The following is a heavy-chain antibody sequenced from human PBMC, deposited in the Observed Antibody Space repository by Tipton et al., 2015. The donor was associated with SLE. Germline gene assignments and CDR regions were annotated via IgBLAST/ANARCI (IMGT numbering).Heavy chain of an antibody. Sequence: TLSLTCAVYGGSTSDRNWGWIRQPPGKGLEWIGEIHHIGGTKYSPSLNSRVTISIDTSKNQFSLKLISVTAADTAVYYCARHSGWSFVVWGQGTMVTVSS. V-gene: IGHV4-34*01. D-gene: IGHD2-15*01. CDR3: ARHSGWSFVV. CDR2: IHHIGGT. CDR1: GGSTSDRN. J-gene: IGHJ3*01.